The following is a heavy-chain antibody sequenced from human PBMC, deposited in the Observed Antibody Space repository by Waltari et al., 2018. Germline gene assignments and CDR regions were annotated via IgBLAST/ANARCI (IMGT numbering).Heavy chain of an antibody. Sequence: EVQLVESGGGLVQPGGSLRLSCAASGFTFSSYWMPWVRQAPGKGLVWVSRINSDGSSTSYADSVKGRFTISRDNAKNTLYLQMNSLRAEDTAVYYCAREGSIAAAGSLDYWGQGTLVTVSS. J-gene: IGHJ4*02. V-gene: IGHV3-74*01. CDR1: GFTFSSYW. D-gene: IGHD6-13*01. CDR3: AREGSIAAAGSLDY. CDR2: INSDGSST.